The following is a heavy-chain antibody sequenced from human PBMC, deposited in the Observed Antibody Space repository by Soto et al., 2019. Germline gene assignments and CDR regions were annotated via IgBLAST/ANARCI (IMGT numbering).Heavy chain of an antibody. Sequence: GGSLRLSCAASGFTFSSYWMHWVRQAPGEGLMWVSRINPDGSTTSYADSVKGRFTISRDNAKNTLYLQMNSLRVEDTAVYYCARVPTTATTPGMDVWGQGTTVTVSS. CDR3: ARVPTTATTPGMDV. D-gene: IGHD4-4*01. V-gene: IGHV3-74*01. CDR2: INPDGSTT. J-gene: IGHJ6*02. CDR1: GFTFSSYW.